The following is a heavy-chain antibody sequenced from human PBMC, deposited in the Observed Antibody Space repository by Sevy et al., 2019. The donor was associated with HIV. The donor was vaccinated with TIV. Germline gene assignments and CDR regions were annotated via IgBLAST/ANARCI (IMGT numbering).Heavy chain of an antibody. Sequence: SETLSLTCTISGGSISTVDYYCTWIRQPAGKGLEWIGRISASGTTTHNPSLESRVTMSVDTSRNQFSLKLTSVTAADTAMYYCVKEHFDWLLPSYYFDLWGRGTLVTVSS. CDR3: VKEHFDWLLPSYYFDL. CDR2: ISASGTT. CDR1: GGSISTVDYY. J-gene: IGHJ2*01. D-gene: IGHD3-9*01. V-gene: IGHV4-61*02.